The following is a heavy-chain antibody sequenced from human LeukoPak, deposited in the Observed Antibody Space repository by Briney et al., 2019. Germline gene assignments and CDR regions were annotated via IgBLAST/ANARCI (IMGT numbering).Heavy chain of an antibody. J-gene: IGHJ4*02. CDR3: AREPFSGSYYVGENYFDY. CDR1: GDSVSSNSAA. Sequence: SQTLSLTCAISGDSVSSNSAAWNWIRQSPSRGLEWLGRTYYRSKWYNDYAVSVKSRITLNPDTSKNQFSLQLNSVTPEDTAVYYCAREPFSGSYYVGENYFDYWGQGTLVTVSS. D-gene: IGHD1-26*01. CDR2: TYYRSKWYN. V-gene: IGHV6-1*01.